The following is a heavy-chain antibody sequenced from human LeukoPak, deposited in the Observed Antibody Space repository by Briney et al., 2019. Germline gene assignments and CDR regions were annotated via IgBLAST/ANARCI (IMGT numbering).Heavy chain of an antibody. CDR3: AREYYDSSGYFPSLRFDP. D-gene: IGHD3-22*01. V-gene: IGHV4-59*01. CDR1: GGSISSYY. CDR2: IYYSGST. Sequence: SETLSLTCTVSGGSISSYYWSWIRQPPGKGLEWIGYIYYSGSTNYNPSLKSRVTISVDTSKNQFSLKLSSVTAADTAVYYCAREYYDSSGYFPSLRFDPWGQGTLVTVSS. J-gene: IGHJ5*02.